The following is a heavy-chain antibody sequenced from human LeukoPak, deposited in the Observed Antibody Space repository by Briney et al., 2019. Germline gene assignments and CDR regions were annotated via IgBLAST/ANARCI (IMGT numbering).Heavy chain of an antibody. CDR1: GYSFSTYR. V-gene: IGHV5-10-1*01. J-gene: IGHJ3*02. Sequence: EESLKISCKGSGYSFSTYRISWVRQMPGKGLEWMGKIDPSDFYTDYSPSFQGHVTISADTSISTAFLQWSSLKTSDTAIYYCASSIAAAGIGQNTFDIWGQGTVVAVSS. D-gene: IGHD6-13*01. CDR3: ASSIAAAGIGQNTFDI. CDR2: IDPSDFYT.